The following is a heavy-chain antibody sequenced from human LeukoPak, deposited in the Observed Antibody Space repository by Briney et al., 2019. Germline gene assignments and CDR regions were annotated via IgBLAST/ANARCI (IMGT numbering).Heavy chain of an antibody. CDR1: GGTFSSYA. V-gene: IGHV1-18*01. Sequence: ASVKVSCKASGGTFSSYAISWVRQAPGQGLEWMGWISAYNGNTNYAQKLQGRVTMTTDTSTSTAYMELRSLRSDDTAVYYCARALLTTVMGYFDYWGQGTLVTVSS. CDR2: ISAYNGNT. D-gene: IGHD4-17*01. J-gene: IGHJ4*02. CDR3: ARALLTTVMGYFDY.